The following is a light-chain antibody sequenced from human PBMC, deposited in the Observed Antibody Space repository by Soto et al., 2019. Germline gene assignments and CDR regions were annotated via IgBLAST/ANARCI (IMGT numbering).Light chain of an antibody. Sequence: EIVFTQSPGTLSLSPGERATLSCRASQSVSSSNLAWYQQKPGQAPRLLIYGASSRATGIPDRFSGSGSGTDFTLTISRLEPEDFAVYYCQQYGSSWTFGQGTKV. CDR3: QQYGSSWT. CDR2: GAS. J-gene: IGKJ1*01. V-gene: IGKV3-20*01. CDR1: QSVSSSN.